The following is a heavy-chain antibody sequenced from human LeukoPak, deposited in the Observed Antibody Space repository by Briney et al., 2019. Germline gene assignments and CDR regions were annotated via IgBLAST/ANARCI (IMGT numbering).Heavy chain of an antibody. V-gene: IGHV4-34*01. Sequence: KPSETLSLTCAVYGGSFSGYYWSWIRQPPGKGLEWIGEINHSGSTNYNPSLKSRVTISVDTSKNQFSLKLSSVTAADTAVYYCAIRLGYCTNGVCSLFDYWGQGTLVTVSS. D-gene: IGHD2-8*01. J-gene: IGHJ4*02. CDR1: GGSFSGYY. CDR2: INHSGST. CDR3: AIRLGYCTNGVCSLFDY.